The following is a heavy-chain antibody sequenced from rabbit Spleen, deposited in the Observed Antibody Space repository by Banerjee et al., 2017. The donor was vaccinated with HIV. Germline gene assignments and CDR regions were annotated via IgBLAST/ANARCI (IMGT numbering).Heavy chain of an antibody. CDR3: ASGYSDVVLDL. Sequence: GKGLEWIGALYTGRGGTDYANWVNGRFTISSDNAQYTVDLQMNSLTAADTATYFCASGYSDVVLDLLGPGTLVTVS. V-gene: IGHV1S7*01. J-gene: IGHJ6*01. D-gene: IGHD1-1*01. CDR2: LYTGRGGT.